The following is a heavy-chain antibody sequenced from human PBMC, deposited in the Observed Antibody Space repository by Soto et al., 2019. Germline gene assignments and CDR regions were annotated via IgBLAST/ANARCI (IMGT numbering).Heavy chain of an antibody. CDR2: IYPGGVNI. CDR3: AKDEYYYSRSGYYIFDS. CDR1: GYSFTSHY. Sequence: ASVKVSCKAIGYSFTSHYMHWVRQAPGQGLEWMGTIYPGGVNIGYAQKFKGRVTMTKKTLYLQMNSLRPEDTALYYCAKDEYYYSRSGYYIFDSWGQGTLVTVSS. D-gene: IGHD3-22*01. V-gene: IGHV1-46*01. J-gene: IGHJ4*02.